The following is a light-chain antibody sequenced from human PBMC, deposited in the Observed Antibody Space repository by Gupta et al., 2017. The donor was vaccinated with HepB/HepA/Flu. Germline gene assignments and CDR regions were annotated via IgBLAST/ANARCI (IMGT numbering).Light chain of an antibody. CDR3: QQYGSSPLT. J-gene: IGKJ4*01. Sequence: EIVLTQSPGTLSLSPGERATLSCRASQSVSSSYVAWYQLKPGQAPRLLIYGTSSRATGIPDRFSGSGSGTDFTLSISRLEPEDFAVYYCQQYGSSPLTFGGGTKVEIK. CDR2: GTS. V-gene: IGKV3-20*01. CDR1: QSVSSSY.